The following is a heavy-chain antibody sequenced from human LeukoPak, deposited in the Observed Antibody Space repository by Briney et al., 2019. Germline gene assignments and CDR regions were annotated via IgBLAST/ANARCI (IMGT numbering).Heavy chain of an antibody. CDR1: GDSVSSNSAA. CDR3: ARWGRKYNWNDYWFDP. D-gene: IGHD1-20*01. Sequence: SQTLSLTCAISGDSVSSNSAAWNWIRQSPSRGLKWLGRTYYRSKWYNDYAVSVKSRITINPDTSKNQFSLQLNSVTPEDTAVYYCARWGRKYNWNDYWFDPWGQGTLVTVSS. J-gene: IGHJ5*02. V-gene: IGHV6-1*01. CDR2: TYYRSKWYN.